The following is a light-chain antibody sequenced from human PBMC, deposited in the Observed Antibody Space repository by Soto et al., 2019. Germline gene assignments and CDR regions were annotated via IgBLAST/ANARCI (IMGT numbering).Light chain of an antibody. J-gene: IGKJ2*01. V-gene: IGKV1-5*03. Sequence: DIQMTQSPSTLSASVRDRVTITCRASQTIKSWLAWYQQRPGKAPRLLIYKASTLESGVPSRFSGSGSGTEFTHTISTLQPDDFATYYCQQYDSIPYTCGQGTKLDIK. CDR2: KAS. CDR1: QTIKSW. CDR3: QQYDSIPYT.